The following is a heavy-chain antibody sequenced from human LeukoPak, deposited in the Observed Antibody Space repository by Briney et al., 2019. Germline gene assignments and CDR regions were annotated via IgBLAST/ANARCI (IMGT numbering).Heavy chain of an antibody. D-gene: IGHD3-10*01. V-gene: IGHV1-2*02. CDR1: GYTFTGYY. CDR2: INPNSGGT. Sequence: ASVKVSCKASGYTFTGYYMHWVRQAPGQGLEWMGWINPNSGGTNYAQKFQGRVTMTRDTFISTAYMELSSLRSEDTAVYYCARVFGSGLFDPWGQGTLVTVSS. J-gene: IGHJ5*02. CDR3: ARVFGSGLFDP.